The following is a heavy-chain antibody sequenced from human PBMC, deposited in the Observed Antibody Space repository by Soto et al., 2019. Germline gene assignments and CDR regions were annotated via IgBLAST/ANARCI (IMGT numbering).Heavy chain of an antibody. CDR3: AHRATEQPPHCSGGSCYAYNWFDP. Sequence: QITLKESGPTLVKPTQTLTLTCTFSGFSLSTSGVGVGWIRQPPGKALEWLALIYWDDDKRYSPSLKSRLTITKDTSKNQVVLTMTNMDPVDTATYYCAHRATEQPPHCSGGSCYAYNWFDPWGQGTLVTVSS. CDR2: IYWDDDK. V-gene: IGHV2-5*02. CDR1: GFSLSTSGVG. J-gene: IGHJ5*02. D-gene: IGHD2-15*01.